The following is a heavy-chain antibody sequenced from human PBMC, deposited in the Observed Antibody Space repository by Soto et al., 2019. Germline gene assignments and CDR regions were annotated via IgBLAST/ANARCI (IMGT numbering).Heavy chain of an antibody. D-gene: IGHD3-10*01. Sequence: QVQLVQSGAEVKKPGSSVKVSCKASGGTFSSYAMHWVRQAPGKGLEWVAVISYDGSNKYYADSVKGRFTISRDNSKNTLYLQMNSLRAEDTAVYYCARDPPPFYGSGSSRNWFDPWGQGTLVTVSS. V-gene: IGHV3-30-3*01. CDR1: GGTFSSYA. CDR3: ARDPPPFYGSGSSRNWFDP. CDR2: ISYDGSNK. J-gene: IGHJ5*02.